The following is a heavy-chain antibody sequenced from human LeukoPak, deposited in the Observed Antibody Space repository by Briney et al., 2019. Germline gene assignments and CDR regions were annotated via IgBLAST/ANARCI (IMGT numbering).Heavy chain of an antibody. V-gene: IGHV1-2*02. CDR1: GYTFTGYY. J-gene: IGHJ6*03. Sequence: ASVKVSCKASGYTFTGYYMHWVRQAPGQGLEWMGWINLNSGGTNYAQKFQGRVTMTRDTSISTAYMELSRLRSDDTAVYYCARAGCSSTSCYRWGGYYYYYMDVWGKGTTVTVSS. D-gene: IGHD2-2*02. CDR2: INLNSGGT. CDR3: ARAGCSSTSCYRWGGYYYYYMDV.